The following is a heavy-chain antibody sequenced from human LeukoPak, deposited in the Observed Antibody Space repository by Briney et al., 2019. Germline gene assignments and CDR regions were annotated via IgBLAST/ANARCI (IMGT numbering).Heavy chain of an antibody. Sequence: ASVKVSCKASGYTITGYYMHWVRQAPGQGLEWMGRISGYNGNTNSAQKVQGRVTMTTDTSTSTAYMELRSLRSDDTAVYYCVRDRGEWIDQYYGMDVWGQGTTVTVSS. D-gene: IGHD3-10*01. J-gene: IGHJ6*02. CDR3: VRDRGEWIDQYYGMDV. CDR1: GYTITGYY. CDR2: ISGYNGNT. V-gene: IGHV1-18*04.